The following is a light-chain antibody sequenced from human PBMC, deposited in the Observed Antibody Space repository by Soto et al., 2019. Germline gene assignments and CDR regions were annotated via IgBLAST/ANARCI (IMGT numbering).Light chain of an antibody. CDR2: GAS. V-gene: IGKV3-15*01. Sequence: EIVMTQSPATLSVSPGERATLSCRASQSVSSNLAWYQQKPGQAPRLLIYGASSRAAGIPARFSGSGSGTAFTHTISTLQSEDFAVYYCQQYKNWPPITFGQGTRLE. J-gene: IGKJ5*01. CDR3: QQYKNWPPIT. CDR1: QSVSSN.